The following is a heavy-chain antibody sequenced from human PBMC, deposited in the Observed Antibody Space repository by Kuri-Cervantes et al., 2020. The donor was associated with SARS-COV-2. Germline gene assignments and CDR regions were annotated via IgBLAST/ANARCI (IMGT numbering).Heavy chain of an antibody. V-gene: IGHV3-64*01. CDR3: AKDRDTSGYYYYYMDV. D-gene: IGHD3-22*01. Sequence: GESLKISCAASRFMFSCDRMNWVRQAPGKGLEYVSSISDNGGSTYYANSVKGRFTISRDNSKNTLYLQMDNLRAEDMAVYYRAKDRDTSGYYYYYMDVWGKGTTVTVSS. CDR1: RFMFSCDR. CDR2: ISDNGGST. J-gene: IGHJ6*03.